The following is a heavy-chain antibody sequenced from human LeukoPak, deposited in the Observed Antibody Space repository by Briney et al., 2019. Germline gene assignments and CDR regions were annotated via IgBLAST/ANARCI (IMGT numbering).Heavy chain of an antibody. CDR3: ARQGYSYARGYYYYRDV. CDR1: GGSFSGYY. Sequence: SETLSLTCAVYGGSFSGYYWSWFRQPPGKGLEWIGEINHSGSTNYNPSLKSRVAISVDTSKNQFSLKLSSVNASDTAVYYCARQGYSYARGYYYYRDVRGKGTTVTVSS. CDR2: INHSGST. J-gene: IGHJ6*03. D-gene: IGHD5-18*01. V-gene: IGHV4-34*01.